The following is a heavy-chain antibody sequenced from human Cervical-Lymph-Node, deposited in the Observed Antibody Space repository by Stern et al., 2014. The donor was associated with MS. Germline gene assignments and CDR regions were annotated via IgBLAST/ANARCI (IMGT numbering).Heavy chain of an antibody. CDR2: IYYTGST. Sequence: QLQLQESGPGLVKPSETLSLTCSVSGTSISSSSYCWGWVRQPPGKGLEWIGSIYYTGSTYYNPSLKSRVTISVDTSKNQFSLTLSSVTAADTAVYYCARGRRGSGSYYFNWFDPWGQGTLVTVSS. CDR1: GTSISSSSYC. J-gene: IGHJ5*02. V-gene: IGHV4-39*01. D-gene: IGHD3-10*01. CDR3: ARGRRGSGSYYFNWFDP.